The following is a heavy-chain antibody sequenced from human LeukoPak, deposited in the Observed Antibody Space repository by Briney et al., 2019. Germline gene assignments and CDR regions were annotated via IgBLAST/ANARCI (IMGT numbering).Heavy chain of an antibody. Sequence: ASVKVSCKASGYTFTGYYMQWVRQAPGQWLEWMGWINPNSGGTNYAQKFQGRVTMTRDMSTSTVYMELSSLRSEDTAVYYCARTSSVVSGYWYYWGQGTLVTVSS. V-gene: IGHV1-2*02. J-gene: IGHJ4*02. CDR3: ARTSSVVSGYWYY. CDR2: INPNSGGT. D-gene: IGHD3-22*01. CDR1: GYTFTGYY.